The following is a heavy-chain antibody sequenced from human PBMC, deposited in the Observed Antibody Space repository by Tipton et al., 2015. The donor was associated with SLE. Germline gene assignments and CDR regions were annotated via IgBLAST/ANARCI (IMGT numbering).Heavy chain of an antibody. D-gene: IGHD6-25*01. V-gene: IGHV4-4*09. J-gene: IGHJ4*01. CDR2: IFRSGNA. CDR1: GDSISNSY. Sequence: TLSLTCTVSGDSISNSYWSWIRRPPGKGLEWIGYIFRSGNAYYNPSLKSRVTISLDMSTNQFSLRLDSATAADTAVYYCARAYSGHPVDCWGHGVQVTVSS. CDR3: ARAYSGHPVDC.